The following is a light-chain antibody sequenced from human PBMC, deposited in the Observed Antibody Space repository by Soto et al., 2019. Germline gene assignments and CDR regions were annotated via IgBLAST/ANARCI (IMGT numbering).Light chain of an antibody. CDR1: QSVSSRY. J-gene: IGKJ1*01. CDR2: ATS. Sequence: IVLTQSPGTLSLSPWETAALSCRASQSVSSRYLAWYQQKSGQAPRLLIYATSSRATDIPDRFIGYGSGTDFTLTISGLEPEDFAVYYCQQYGSSLSTFGQGTKVDIK. V-gene: IGKV3-20*01. CDR3: QQYGSSLST.